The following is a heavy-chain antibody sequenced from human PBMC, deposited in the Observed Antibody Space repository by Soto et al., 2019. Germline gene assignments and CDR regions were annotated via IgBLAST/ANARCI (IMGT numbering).Heavy chain of an antibody. Sequence: EVQLLESGGGLVQPGGSLRLSCAASGFTFSSYAMYWVRQAPGKGLEWVSTISGNGGTTFYADSVKGQSTISRDNSVKTLYRQMSSLRAEHTVVYYCAKDWDDSSHAVGALDCWGRGNVVTVSS. J-gene: IGHJ4*02. CDR2: ISGNGGTT. D-gene: IGHD6-13*01. CDR3: AKDWDDSSHAVGALDC. CDR1: GFTFSSYA. V-gene: IGHV3-23*01.